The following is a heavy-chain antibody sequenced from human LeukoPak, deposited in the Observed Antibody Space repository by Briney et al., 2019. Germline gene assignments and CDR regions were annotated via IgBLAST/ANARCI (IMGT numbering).Heavy chain of an antibody. J-gene: IGHJ4*02. CDR3: ARVEPPGGYDSHFDY. D-gene: IGHD3-10*01. CDR1: GGTFSSYA. Sequence: GSSVKVSCKASGGTFSSYAISWVRQAPGQGLEWMGRIIPILGIANYAQKFQGRVTITADKSTSTAYMELSRLRSDDTAVYYCARVEPPGGYDSHFDYWGQGTLVTVSS. CDR2: IIPILGIA. V-gene: IGHV1-69*04.